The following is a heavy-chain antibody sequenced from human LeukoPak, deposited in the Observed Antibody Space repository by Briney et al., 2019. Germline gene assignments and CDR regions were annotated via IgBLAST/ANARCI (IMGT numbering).Heavy chain of an antibody. V-gene: IGHV1-2*02. Sequence: ASVKVSCKASGYTFTDYYIHWVRQAPGQGLEWMGWINPNSGDTKYAQTFQGRVTMTRDTSITTAYLELSRLRPDDTAVYYCARAFTTVKPPNYYYYYMDVWGKGTTVTVSS. CDR1: GYTFTDYY. J-gene: IGHJ6*03. D-gene: IGHD4-17*01. CDR2: INPNSGDT. CDR3: ARAFTTVKPPNYYYYYMDV.